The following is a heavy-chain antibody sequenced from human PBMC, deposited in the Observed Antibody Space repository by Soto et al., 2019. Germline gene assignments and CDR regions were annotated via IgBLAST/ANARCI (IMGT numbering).Heavy chain of an antibody. J-gene: IGHJ4*02. CDR3: ARVGYDFWSGYHFDY. CDR1: GASISSSSYY. Sequence: TLSLTCTVSGASISSSSYYWGWIRQPPGKGLEWIGSIYYSGSTYYNPSLKSRVTISVDTSKNQFSLKLSSVTAADTAVYYCARVGYDFWSGYHFDYWGQGTLVTVSS. D-gene: IGHD3-3*01. CDR2: IYYSGST. V-gene: IGHV4-39*01.